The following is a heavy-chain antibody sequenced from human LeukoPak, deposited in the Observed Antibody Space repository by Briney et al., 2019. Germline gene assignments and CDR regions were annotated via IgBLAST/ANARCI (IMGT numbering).Heavy chain of an antibody. CDR2: IIPILGIA. CDR1: GYTFTSYG. D-gene: IGHD6-13*01. Sequence: GASVKVSCKASGYTFTSYGISWVRQAPGQGLEWMGRIIPILGIANYAQKFRGRVTITADKSTSTAYMELSSLRSEDTAVYYCARDRVLAAAGTNWFDPWGQGTLVTVSS. J-gene: IGHJ5*02. CDR3: ARDRVLAAAGTNWFDP. V-gene: IGHV1-69*04.